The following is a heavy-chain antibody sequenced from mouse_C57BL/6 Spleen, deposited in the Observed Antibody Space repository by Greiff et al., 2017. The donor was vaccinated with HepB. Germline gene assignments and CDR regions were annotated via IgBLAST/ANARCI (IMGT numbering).Heavy chain of an antibody. CDR1: GYSITSGYY. V-gene: IGHV3-6*01. CDR3: AIYVYDGDYAMDY. D-gene: IGHD2-2*01. Sequence: EVKLMESGPGLVKPSQSLSLTCSVSGYSITSGYYWNWIRQFPGNKLEWRGYISYDGSNNYNPSLKNRITITRGTSKNQVFLKLNSVTTEDTATYYCAIYVYDGDYAMDYWGQGTSVTVSS. J-gene: IGHJ4*01. CDR2: ISYDGSN.